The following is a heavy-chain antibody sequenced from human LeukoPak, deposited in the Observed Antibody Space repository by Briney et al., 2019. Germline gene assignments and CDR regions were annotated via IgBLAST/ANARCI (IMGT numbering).Heavy chain of an antibody. V-gene: IGHV4-30-4*01. CDR1: GGSISSGDYY. J-gene: IGHJ5*02. CDR3: ARDRVTTLWFDP. Sequence: PSETLSLTCTVSGGSISSGDYYWSWIRQPPGKGLQWIGYIYYSASTYYNPSLKSRVTISVDTSKNQFSLKLSSVTAADTAVYYCARDRVTTLWFDPWGQGTLVTVSS. D-gene: IGHD4-17*01. CDR2: IYYSAST.